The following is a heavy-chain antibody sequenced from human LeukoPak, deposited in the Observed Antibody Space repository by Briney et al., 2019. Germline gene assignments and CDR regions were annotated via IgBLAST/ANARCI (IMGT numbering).Heavy chain of an antibody. D-gene: IGHD6-25*01. J-gene: IGHJ4*01. V-gene: IGHV3-11*03. CDR2: ISGNSGYT. CDR1: GFSFSDNY. CDR3: CRLDWAY. Sequence: GGSLRLSCAAAGFSFSDNYMSWVRQAPGKGLEWISYISGNSGYTKYADSVKGRFTIYRDNARKSLYLQVNNVTADDTAVYYCCRLDWAYGGDGTLVTVPS.